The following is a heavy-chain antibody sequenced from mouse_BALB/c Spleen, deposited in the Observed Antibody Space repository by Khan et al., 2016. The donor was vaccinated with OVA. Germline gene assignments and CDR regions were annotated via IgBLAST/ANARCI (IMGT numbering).Heavy chain of an antibody. D-gene: IGHD4-1*01. CDR2: ISSGGDYT. J-gene: IGHJ3*01. Sequence: EVELVESGGDLVKPGGSLKLSCAASGFTFSSYGMSWVRQTPDKRLEWVATISSGGDYTYYPESVKGRFTISRDNAKNTLYLQMSSLKSEDTAMYYCASHLTGSFAYWGQGTLVTVSA. CDR3: ASHLTGSFAY. V-gene: IGHV5-6*01. CDR1: GFTFSSYG.